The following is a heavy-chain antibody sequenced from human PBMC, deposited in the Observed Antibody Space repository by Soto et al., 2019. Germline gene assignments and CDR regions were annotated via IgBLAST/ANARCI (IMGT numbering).Heavy chain of an antibody. Sequence: SETLSLTCTVSGGSISSGDYYWSWIRQPPGKGLEWIGYIYYSGSTYYNPSLKSRVTISVDTSKNQFSLKLSSVTAADTAVYYCARGEYGILTGSNWFDPWGQGTLVTVSS. CDR2: IYYSGST. V-gene: IGHV4-30-4*01. D-gene: IGHD3-9*01. J-gene: IGHJ5*02. CDR3: ARGEYGILTGSNWFDP. CDR1: GGSISSGDYY.